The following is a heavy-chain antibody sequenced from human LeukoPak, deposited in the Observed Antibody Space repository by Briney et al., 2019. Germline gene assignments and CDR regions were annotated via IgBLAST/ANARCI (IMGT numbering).Heavy chain of an antibody. CDR2: INPNSGGT. D-gene: IGHD6-13*01. CDR1: GYTFTSYD. V-gene: IGHV1-2*02. CDR3: ARFYSSSFDY. J-gene: IGHJ4*02. Sequence: ASVKVSCKASGYTFTSYDINWVRQAPGQGLEWMGWINPNSGGTNYAQKFQGRVTMTRDTSISTAYMELSRLRSDDTAVYYCARFYSSSFDYWGQGTLVTASS.